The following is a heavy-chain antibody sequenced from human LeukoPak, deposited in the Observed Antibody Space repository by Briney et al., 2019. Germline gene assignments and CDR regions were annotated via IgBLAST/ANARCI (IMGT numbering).Heavy chain of an antibody. CDR1: GGSISSYY. Sequence: PSETLPLTCTVSGGSISSYYWSWMRQPPGKGLEWIGYIYSSGFTKYNPSLKGRVTMAVDTSKNQFSLKLSSVTAADTAVYYCARDHLAAAGHYYYGVDVWGQGTTVTVSS. V-gene: IGHV4-59*01. CDR2: IYSSGFT. CDR3: ARDHLAAAGHYYYGVDV. J-gene: IGHJ6*02. D-gene: IGHD6-13*01.